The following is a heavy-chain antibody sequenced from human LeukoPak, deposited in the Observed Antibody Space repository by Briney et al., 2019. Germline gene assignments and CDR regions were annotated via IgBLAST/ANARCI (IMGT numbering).Heavy chain of an antibody. D-gene: IGHD2-21*01. CDR1: GYSFTSYW. CDR3: ARPLTALVRDAFDI. Sequence: GESLKISCKGSGYSFTSYWIGWVRQMPGKGLEWMGIIYPGDSEPRYSPSFQGQVTISADKSISTAYLQWSSLKASDTAMYYCARPLTALVRDAFDIWGQGTMVTVSS. CDR2: IYPGDSEP. V-gene: IGHV5-51*01. J-gene: IGHJ3*02.